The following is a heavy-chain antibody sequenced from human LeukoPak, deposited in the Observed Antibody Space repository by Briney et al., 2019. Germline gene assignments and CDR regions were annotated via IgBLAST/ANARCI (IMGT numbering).Heavy chain of an antibody. CDR1: GFTFGDYA. J-gene: IGHJ4*02. D-gene: IGHD3-9*01. CDR3: TRADGGYYDILTGYFDY. CDR2: IRSKAYGGTT. V-gene: IGHV3-49*04. Sequence: PGGSLRLSCTASGFTFGDYAMSWVRQAPGKGVEGVGFIRSKAYGGTTEYAASVKGRFTISRDDSKSIANLQMNSLKTEDTAVYYCTRADGGYYDILTGYFDYWGQGTLVTVSS.